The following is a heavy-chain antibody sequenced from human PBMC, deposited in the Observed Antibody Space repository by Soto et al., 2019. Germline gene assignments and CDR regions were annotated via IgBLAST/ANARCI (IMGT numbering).Heavy chain of an antibody. D-gene: IGHD3-10*01. CDR3: AREDSIIIPAVADV. CDR1: GFTFTNFG. CDR2: VSKSDYT. Sequence: LRLSCEVSGFTFTNFGIKWVRQAPGKGLEWVSSVSKSDYTYYSESVKGRFTISRDNAKNSVSLQMNNLRAEDTAVYYCAREDSIIIPAVADVWGRGTQVTVSS. V-gene: IGHV3-21*04. J-gene: IGHJ4*02.